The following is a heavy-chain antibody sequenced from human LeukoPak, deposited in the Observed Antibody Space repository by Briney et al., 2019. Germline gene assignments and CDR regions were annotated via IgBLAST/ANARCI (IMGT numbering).Heavy chain of an antibody. CDR3: ARSRLLLDY. Sequence: GSVKVSCKASGYTFITYHMHWVRQAPGQGLEWMGIISSSGGSTTYAQKFQGRVTMTGDTYTSTVYMELSSLRSEDTAVYYCARSRLLLDYWGQGTLVTVSS. J-gene: IGHJ4*02. V-gene: IGHV1-46*01. CDR2: ISSSGGST. CDR1: GYTFITYH. D-gene: IGHD2-21*02.